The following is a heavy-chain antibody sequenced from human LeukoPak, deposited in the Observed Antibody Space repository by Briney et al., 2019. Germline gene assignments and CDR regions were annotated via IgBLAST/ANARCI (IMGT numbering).Heavy chain of an antibody. Sequence: SQTLSLTCSVSGGSISSGGFYWSWIRQHPGKGLEYIGYIYYTGNTYYNPSLKSRVTISLDTSKNQFSLKLNSVTAADTAVYYCAKSRGSSGFPWGQGTLVTVSS. CDR2: IYYTGNT. V-gene: IGHV4-31*03. D-gene: IGHD3-22*01. J-gene: IGHJ5*02. CDR3: AKSRGSSGFP. CDR1: GGSISSGGFY.